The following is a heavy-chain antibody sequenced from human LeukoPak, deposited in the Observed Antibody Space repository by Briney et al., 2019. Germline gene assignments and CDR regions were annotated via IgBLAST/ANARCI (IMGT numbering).Heavy chain of an antibody. CDR1: GGSFSGYY. V-gene: IGHV4-34*01. CDR3: AREGRRGRRYHDILTGPDWFDP. J-gene: IGHJ5*02. CDR2: INHRGST. D-gene: IGHD3-9*01. Sequence: SETLSLTFAVYGGSFSGYYWSWIRQPPGKGLEWIGEINHRGSTNHNPSLKSRVTISVDTSKNEFSLKLRSVTAADTAVYYCAREGRRGRRYHDILTGPDWFDPWGQGTLVTVSS.